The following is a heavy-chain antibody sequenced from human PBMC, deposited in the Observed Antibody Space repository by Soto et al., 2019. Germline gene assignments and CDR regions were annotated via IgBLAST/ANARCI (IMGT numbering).Heavy chain of an antibody. CDR1: GYTFTSYG. CDR3: ARDRDSWPNYYYYGMDV. Sequence: ASVKVSCKASGYTFTSYGISWVRQAPGQGLEWMGWISAYNGNTNYAQKLQGRVTMTTDTSTSTAYMELRSLRSDDTAVYYCARDRDSWPNYYYYGMDVWGQGTTVTVSS. V-gene: IGHV1-18*01. J-gene: IGHJ6*02. CDR2: ISAYNGNT. D-gene: IGHD6-13*01.